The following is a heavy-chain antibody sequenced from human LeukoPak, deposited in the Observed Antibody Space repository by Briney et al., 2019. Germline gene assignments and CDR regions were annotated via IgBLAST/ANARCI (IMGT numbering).Heavy chain of an antibody. CDR3: ARPNSSSWYLLDY. CDR1: GYIFTGYY. CDR2: INPNSGGT. V-gene: IGHV1-2*02. D-gene: IGHD6-13*01. Sequence: ASVKVSCKASGYIFTGYYIHWVRQAPGQGLEWLGWINPNSGGTIYAQKFQGRVTMTRDTSISTAYMELSSLTSDDTAVYYCARPNSSSWYLLDYWGQGTLVTVSS. J-gene: IGHJ4*02.